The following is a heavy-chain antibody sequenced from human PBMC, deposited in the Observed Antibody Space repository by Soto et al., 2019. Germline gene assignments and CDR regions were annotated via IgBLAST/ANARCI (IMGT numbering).Heavy chain of an antibody. CDR2: ISGSGGST. J-gene: IGHJ6*02. CDR1: GFTFSSYA. V-gene: IGHV3-23*01. D-gene: IGHD2-2*01. Sequence: LGLSCAASGFTFSSYAMSWVRQAPGKGLEWVSAISGSGGSTYYADSVKGRFTISRDNSKNTLYLQMNSLRAEDTAVYYCANLPAVREDYYYGMDVWGQGTTVTVSS. CDR3: ANLPAVREDYYYGMDV.